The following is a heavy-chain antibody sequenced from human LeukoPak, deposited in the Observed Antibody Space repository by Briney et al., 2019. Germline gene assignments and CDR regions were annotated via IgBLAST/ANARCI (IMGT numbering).Heavy chain of an antibody. J-gene: IGHJ4*02. V-gene: IGHV5-51*01. CDR1: GYSFTSYW. Sequence: GESLKISCKGSGYSFTSYWVGWVRQMPGKGLEWVGIIYPGDSDTRYSTSFQGQVTISADKSISTAYLQWSSLKASDTAMYYCARRGYSYGTYYFDYWGQGTLVTVSS. CDR3: ARRGYSYGTYYFDY. D-gene: IGHD5-18*01. CDR2: IYPGDSDT.